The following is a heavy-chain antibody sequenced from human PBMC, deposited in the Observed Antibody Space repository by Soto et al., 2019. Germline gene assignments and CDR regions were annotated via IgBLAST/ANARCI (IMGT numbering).Heavy chain of an antibody. CDR1: GGSISSGGCY. CDR2: IYYSGST. V-gene: IGHV4-31*03. J-gene: IGHJ6*02. CDR3: ASTPGLWFGDIYGMDV. Sequence: TLSLTCTVSGGSISSGGCYWSWIRQHPGKGLEWIGYIYYSGSTYYNPSLKSRVTISVDTSKNQFSLKLSSVTAADTAVYYWASTPGLWFGDIYGMDVWGQGTTVTVSS. D-gene: IGHD3-10*01.